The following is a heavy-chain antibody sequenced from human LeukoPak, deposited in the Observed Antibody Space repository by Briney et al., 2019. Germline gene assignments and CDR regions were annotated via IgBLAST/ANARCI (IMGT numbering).Heavy chain of an antibody. J-gene: IGHJ6*03. CDR3: ARHNGFDRGYYYYMDV. D-gene: IGHD3-9*01. CDR2: VYTSGIT. CDR1: GGFINSYY. V-gene: IGHV4-4*07. Sequence: SETLSLTCTVSGGFINSYYWSWIRQPAGKGLEWIGRVYTSGITNYNPSLKSRITMSVDASKNQFSLKLTSVTAADTAVYYCARHNGFDRGYYYYMDVWGKGTTVTVSS.